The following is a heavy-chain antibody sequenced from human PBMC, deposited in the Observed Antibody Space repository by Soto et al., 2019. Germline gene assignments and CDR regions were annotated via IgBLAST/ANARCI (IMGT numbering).Heavy chain of an antibody. CDR1: GYTFTRYQ. CDR3: ARSYCSNGVCYTGSYYYYAMDF. V-gene: IGHV1-46*01. Sequence: ASVKVSCKASGYTFTRYQMHWVRQAPGQGLEWMGIINPSGGSISYAQKFQGRVTMTRDTSTSTVYMELSSLRSEDTAVYYCARSYCSNGVCYTGSYYYYAMDFWGQGXTVTVYS. D-gene: IGHD2-8*01. J-gene: IGHJ6*02. CDR2: INPSGGSI.